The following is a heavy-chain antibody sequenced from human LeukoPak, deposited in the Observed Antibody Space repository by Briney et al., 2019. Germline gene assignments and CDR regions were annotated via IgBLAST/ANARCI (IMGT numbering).Heavy chain of an antibody. CDR3: ARDAPGNTALDY. CDR1: GFTFISYW. V-gene: IGHV3-74*01. Sequence: GGSLRLSCAASGFTFISYWMHWVRHAPGKGLVWVSRINGYGSSTDFADSVKGRFTISRDNAKNTLYLQMNSLRAEDTAVYYCARDAPGNTALDYWGQGTLVTVSS. CDR2: INGYGSST. D-gene: IGHD5-18*01. J-gene: IGHJ4*02.